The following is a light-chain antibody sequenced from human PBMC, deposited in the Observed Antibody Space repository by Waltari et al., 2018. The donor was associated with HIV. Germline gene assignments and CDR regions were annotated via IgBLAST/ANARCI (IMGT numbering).Light chain of an antibody. CDR3: SAWDDNLSSLV. V-gene: IGLV1-47*01. Sequence: QSVLTQPPSVSGAPGQRVTMSCSGSASNIASNYVYWYQQFPGAAPKLLIFRDDQRHSGVPDRVSGSKSGTSASLAISGLQADDEADYYCSAWDDNLSSLVLGGGTSLTVL. CDR2: RDD. CDR1: ASNIASNY. J-gene: IGLJ3*02.